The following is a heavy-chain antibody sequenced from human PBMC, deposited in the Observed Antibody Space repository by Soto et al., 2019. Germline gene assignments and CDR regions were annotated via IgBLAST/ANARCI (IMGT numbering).Heavy chain of an antibody. Sequence: VQLLDSGGGLVQPGGSLRLSCAASGFIFKHYAMNWIRQAPGKGLEWVSSVSGSGDKTYYADSVKGRFTISRDNSKNTLYLDMSSLRAEDTAIYYCATSWFDFLYHFDYWGQGALVLVSS. J-gene: IGHJ4*02. CDR2: VSGSGDKT. CDR3: ATSWFDFLYHFDY. V-gene: IGHV3-23*01. D-gene: IGHD3-10*01. CDR1: GFIFKHYA.